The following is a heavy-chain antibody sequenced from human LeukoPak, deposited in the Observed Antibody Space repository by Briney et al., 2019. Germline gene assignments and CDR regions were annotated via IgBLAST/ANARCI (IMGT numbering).Heavy chain of an antibody. CDR1: GGSISSYY. V-gene: IGHV4-59*01. CDR3: ARDSRDGYNYPWFDP. Sequence: SETLSLTCTVSGGSISSYYWSWIRQPPGKGLEWIGYIYYSGSTNYNPSLKSRVTISVDTSKNQFSLKLSSVTAADTAVYYCARDSRDGYNYPWFDPWGQGTLVTVSS. J-gene: IGHJ5*02. CDR2: IYYSGST. D-gene: IGHD5-24*01.